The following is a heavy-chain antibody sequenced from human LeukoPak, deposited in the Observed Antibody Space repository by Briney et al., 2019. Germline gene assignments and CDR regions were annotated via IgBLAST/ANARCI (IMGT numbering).Heavy chain of an antibody. CDR3: ARDLRGLVGATGGDY. V-gene: IGHV3-30*04. J-gene: IGHJ4*02. CDR2: ISYDGSNK. D-gene: IGHD1-26*01. CDR1: GFTFSSYA. Sequence: PGRSLRLSCAASGFTFSSYAMHWVRQAPGKGLEWVAVISYDGSNKYYADSVKGRFTISRDNSKNTLYLQMNSLRAEDTAVYYCARDLRGLVGATGGDYWGQGTLVTVSS.